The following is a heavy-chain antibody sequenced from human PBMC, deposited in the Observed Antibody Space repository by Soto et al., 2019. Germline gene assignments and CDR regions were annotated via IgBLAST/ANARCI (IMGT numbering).Heavy chain of an antibody. CDR2: INSDGSST. CDR3: ARGTITGTIELDY. J-gene: IGHJ4*02. Sequence: GGSLRLSCAASGFTFSSYWMHWVRQAPGKGLVWVSRINSDGSSTTYADSVKGRFTISRDNAKNTLYLQMNSLRAEDTAVHFCARGTITGTIELDYWGQGTLVTVSS. V-gene: IGHV3-74*01. D-gene: IGHD1-7*01. CDR1: GFTFSSYW.